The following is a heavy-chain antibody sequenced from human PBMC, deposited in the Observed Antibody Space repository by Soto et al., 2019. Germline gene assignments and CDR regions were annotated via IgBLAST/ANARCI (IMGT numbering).Heavy chain of an antibody. Sequence: QVQLQESGPVLVKPSETLSLTCTVSGGSVSGYYWSWIRQPAGKGLDWIGRIYTSGSTNYNPSLKSRVNMSVHTSKNQCSLNLSYVTGAETAVYYWAIDIPHAFDIWGQGTMVTVSS. V-gene: IGHV4-4*07. CDR1: GGSVSGYY. J-gene: IGHJ3*02. CDR2: IYTSGST. CDR3: AIDIPHAFDI.